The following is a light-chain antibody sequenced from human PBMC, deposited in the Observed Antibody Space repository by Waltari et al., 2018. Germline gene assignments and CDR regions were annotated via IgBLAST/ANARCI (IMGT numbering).Light chain of an antibody. J-gene: IGLJ2*01. V-gene: IGLV2-11*01. Sequence: QSALTQPRSVSGSPGQSVTTSCTGTSSDVGGYNYVPWYQQHPGKAPKLMIYDVSKRPSGVPDRFSGSKSGNTASLTISGLQAEDEADYYCCSYAGSYTFVVFGGGTKLTVL. CDR3: CSYAGSYTFVV. CDR1: SSDVGGYNY. CDR2: DVS.